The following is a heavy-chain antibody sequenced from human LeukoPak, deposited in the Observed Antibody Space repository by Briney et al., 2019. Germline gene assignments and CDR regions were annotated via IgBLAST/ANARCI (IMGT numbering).Heavy chain of an antibody. CDR1: GFTFSTYW. D-gene: IGHD6-19*01. Sequence: GGSLRLSCAASGFTFSTYWMHWVRQAPGKGLVWVSRINSDGSSTTYAASVKGRFTISRDNAKNTLYLQMNSLRAEDTAVYYCARVINSGWLGELSDWGQGTLVTVSS. CDR3: ARVINSGWLGELSD. J-gene: IGHJ4*02. V-gene: IGHV3-74*01. CDR2: INSDGSST.